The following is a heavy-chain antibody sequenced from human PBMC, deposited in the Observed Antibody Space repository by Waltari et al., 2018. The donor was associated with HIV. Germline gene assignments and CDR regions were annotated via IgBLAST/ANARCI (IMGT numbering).Heavy chain of an antibody. Sequence: EVQLVESGGGLVKPGGSLRLSCAASGFTFSSYSMNWVRQAPGKGLGWVSSISTSSRYIYYADSLKGRLTISRDNAKNSLYLQMNSLRAEDTAVYYCAREGFCSNGVCSHYYGMDVWGQGTTVTVSS. J-gene: IGHJ6*02. V-gene: IGHV3-21*01. CDR2: ISTSSRYI. CDR1: GFTFSSYS. D-gene: IGHD2-8*01. CDR3: AREGFCSNGVCSHYYGMDV.